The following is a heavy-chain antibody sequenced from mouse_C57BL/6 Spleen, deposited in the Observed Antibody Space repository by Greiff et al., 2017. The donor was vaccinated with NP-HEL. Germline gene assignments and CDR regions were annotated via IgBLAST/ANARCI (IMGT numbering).Heavy chain of an antibody. J-gene: IGHJ4*01. CDR3: ATSSTVVGRGYAMDY. D-gene: IGHD1-1*01. Sequence: QVQLKQSGAELMKPGASVKLSCKATGYTFTGYWIEWVKQRPGHGLEWIGEILPGSGSTNYNEKFKGKATFTADTSSNTAYMQLSSLTTEDSAIYACATSSTVVGRGYAMDYWGQGTSVTVSS. V-gene: IGHV1-9*01. CDR1: GYTFTGYW. CDR2: ILPGSGST.